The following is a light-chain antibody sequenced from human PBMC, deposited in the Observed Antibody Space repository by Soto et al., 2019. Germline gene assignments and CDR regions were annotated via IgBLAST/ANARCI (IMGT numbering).Light chain of an antibody. J-gene: IGLJ1*01. CDR1: FSNIGDNA. CDR2: LND. CDR3: AAWDDSLNAL. V-gene: IGLV1-44*01. Sequence: QSALTQPPSLSATPGQRVNISCSGSFSNIGDNAVNWYQQLPGAAPKPLIYLNDQRPSGVPDRFSGSKSGTSAFLAISGLQSEDEADYYCAAWDDSLNALFGTGTKVTVL.